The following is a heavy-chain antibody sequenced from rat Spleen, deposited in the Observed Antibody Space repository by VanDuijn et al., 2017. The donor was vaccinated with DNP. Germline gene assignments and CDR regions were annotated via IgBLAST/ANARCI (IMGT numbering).Heavy chain of an antibody. CDR2: ISSGGST. D-gene: IGHD4-3*01. CDR3: VRDPFNAGFDY. J-gene: IGHJ2*01. V-gene: IGHV2S12*01. Sequence: QVQLKESGPGLVQPSQTLSLTCTVSGFSLSSYGVRWVRQSPGKGLEWIAAISSGGSTYYNSVLQSRLSISRDTSKSHVFLEMTSLQTEDTATYYCVRDPFNAGFDYWGQGVMVTVSS. CDR1: GFSLSSYG.